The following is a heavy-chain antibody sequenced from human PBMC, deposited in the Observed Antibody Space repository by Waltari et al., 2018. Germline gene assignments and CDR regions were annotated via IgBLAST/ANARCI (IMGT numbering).Heavy chain of an antibody. Sequence: QVQLQQWGAGLLKPSETLSLTCAVYGGSFSGYYWSWIRQPPGKGREWIGEINHSGSTNYTPSLKSRVTISVDTSKNQFSRKLSSVTAADTAVYYCARQPRRITIFGVVPTGYFDYWGQGTLVTVSS. V-gene: IGHV4-34*01. J-gene: IGHJ4*02. CDR1: GGSFSGYY. CDR2: INHSGST. D-gene: IGHD3-3*01. CDR3: ARQPRRITIFGVVPTGYFDY.